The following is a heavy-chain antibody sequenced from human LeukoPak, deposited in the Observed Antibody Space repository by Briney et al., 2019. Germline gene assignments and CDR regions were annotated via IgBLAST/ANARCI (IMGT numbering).Heavy chain of an antibody. CDR3: AAYSYGYDFLDY. J-gene: IGHJ4*02. CDR1: GYTFTGYY. CDR2: INPNSGGT. V-gene: IGHV1-2*02. Sequence: ASVKVSCKASGYTFTGYYMHWVRQAPGQGLEWMGWINPNSGGTNYAQEFQGRVTMTRDTSISTAYMELSRLRSDDTAVYYCAAYSYGYDFLDYWGQGTLVTVSS. D-gene: IGHD5-18*01.